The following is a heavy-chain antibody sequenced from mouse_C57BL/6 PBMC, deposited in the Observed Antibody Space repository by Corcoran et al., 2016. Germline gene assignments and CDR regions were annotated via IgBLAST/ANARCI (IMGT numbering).Heavy chain of an antibody. CDR3: ARDRITTVVATRYFDV. V-gene: IGHV3-6*01. CDR1: GYSITSGYY. Sequence: DVQLQESGPGLVKPSQSLSLTCSVTGYSITSGYYWNWIRQFPGNKLEWMGYISYDGSNNYNPSLKNRISITRDTSKNQFFLKLNSVTTEDTATYYCARDRITTVVATRYFDVWGTGTTVTVSS. CDR2: ISYDGSN. D-gene: IGHD1-1*01. J-gene: IGHJ1*03.